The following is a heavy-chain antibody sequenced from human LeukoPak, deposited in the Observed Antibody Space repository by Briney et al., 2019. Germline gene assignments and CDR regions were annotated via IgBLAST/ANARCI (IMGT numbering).Heavy chain of an antibody. CDR1: GFTFSSYE. D-gene: IGHD3-16*02. V-gene: IGHV3-48*03. Sequence: GGSLRLSCAASGFTFSSYEMNWVRQAPGKGLEWVSDISSSGSTIYHADSVKGRFTISRDNAKNSLHLQMNSLRTEDTAVYYCARVLGSDLIDGYFDSWGQGTLVTVSS. CDR2: ISSSGSTI. CDR3: ARVLGSDLIDGYFDS. J-gene: IGHJ4*02.